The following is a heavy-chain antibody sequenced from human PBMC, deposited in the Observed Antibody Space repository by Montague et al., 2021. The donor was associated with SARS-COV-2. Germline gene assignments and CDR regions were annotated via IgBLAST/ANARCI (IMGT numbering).Heavy chain of an antibody. Sequence: SETRSLTCTVSGGSISSYYWSWIRQPPGKGLEWIGYIYYSGSTNYNPSLKSRVTISVDTSKNQFSLKLSSVTAADTAVYYCAGISKYRTGIYYYGMDVWGQGTLVTVSS. V-gene: IGHV4-59*01. CDR1: GGSISSYY. CDR2: IYYSGST. J-gene: IGHJ6*02. CDR3: AGISKYRTGIYYYGMDV. D-gene: IGHD3/OR15-3a*01.